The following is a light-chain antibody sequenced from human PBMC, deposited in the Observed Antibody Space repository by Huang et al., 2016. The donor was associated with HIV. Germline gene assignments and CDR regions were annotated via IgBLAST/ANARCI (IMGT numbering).Light chain of an antibody. CDR1: QSLIYSDGNTY. CDR2: KIS. CDR3: MQGTHWPPIT. V-gene: IGKV2-30*01. Sequence: DVVLTQSPLSLPVTLGQPASISCWSSQSLIYSDGNTYLSWFQQRPGQSSRRLIYKISNRNSGVPDRFSGSGSGSDVTLKISKVEAEDVAVYYCMQGTHWPPITFGQGTRLEI. J-gene: IGKJ5*01.